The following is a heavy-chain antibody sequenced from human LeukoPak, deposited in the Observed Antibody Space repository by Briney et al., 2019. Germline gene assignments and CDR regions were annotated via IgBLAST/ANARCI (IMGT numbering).Heavy chain of an antibody. Sequence: SETLSLTCTVSGGSISSYYWSWIRQPAGKGLEWIGRIYSSGSTNNNPSLKSRVTMSVDTSKNQFSLKLSSVTAADTAVYYCARNLNYGDYWFVTCGQRTLVTASP. V-gene: IGHV4-4*07. CDR3: ARNLNYGDYWFVT. CDR2: IYSSGST. J-gene: IGHJ5*02. D-gene: IGHD4-17*01. CDR1: GGSISSYY.